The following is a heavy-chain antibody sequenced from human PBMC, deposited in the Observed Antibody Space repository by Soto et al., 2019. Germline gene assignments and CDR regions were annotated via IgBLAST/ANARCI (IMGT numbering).Heavy chain of an antibody. Sequence: ASVKVSCKASGYTFTSYGISWVRQAPGQGLEWMGWISAYNGNTNYAQKLQGRVTMTTDTSTSTAYMELRSLRSDDTAVYYCARGLYDILTGHPLYYDYGMDVWGQGTTVTVSS. CDR1: GYTFTSYG. V-gene: IGHV1-18*04. CDR3: ARGLYDILTGHPLYYDYGMDV. J-gene: IGHJ6*02. CDR2: ISAYNGNT. D-gene: IGHD3-9*01.